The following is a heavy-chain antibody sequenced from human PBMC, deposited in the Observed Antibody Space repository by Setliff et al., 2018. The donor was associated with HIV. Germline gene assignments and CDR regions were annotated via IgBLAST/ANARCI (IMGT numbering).Heavy chain of an antibody. D-gene: IGHD4-4*01. V-gene: IGHV4-38-2*02. CDR3: AREPDSIPYDY. J-gene: IGHJ4*02. Sequence: SETLSLTCVVSGYSISSGYYWGWIRQPPGKGLEWIGSIYHTGSTYYNPSLKSRVTISVDASRNQSSLKLSSVTAADTAVYYCAREPDSIPYDYWGQGTLVTVS. CDR1: GYSISSGYY. CDR2: IYHTGST.